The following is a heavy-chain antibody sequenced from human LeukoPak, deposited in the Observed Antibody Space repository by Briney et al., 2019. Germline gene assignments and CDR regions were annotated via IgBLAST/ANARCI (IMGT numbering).Heavy chain of an antibody. CDR1: GFTVSSNY. D-gene: IGHD3-22*01. CDR2: IYSGGST. V-gene: IGHV3-53*01. CDR3: ARGPGYEDSSGYYPYYFDY. J-gene: IGHJ4*02. Sequence: GGSLRLSCAASGFTVSSNYMSWVRQAPGKGLEWVSVIYSGGSTYYADSVKGRFTISRDNSKNTLYLQLNSLRAEDTAVYYCARGPGYEDSSGYYPYYFDYWGQGTLVTVSS.